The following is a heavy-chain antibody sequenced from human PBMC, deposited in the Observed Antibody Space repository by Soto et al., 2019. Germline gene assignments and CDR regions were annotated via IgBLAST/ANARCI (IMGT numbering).Heavy chain of an antibody. CDR2: ISYDGSNK. CDR1: GFTFSSYG. J-gene: IGHJ6*02. Sequence: PGGSLRLSCAASGFTFSSYGMHWVRQAPGKGLEWVAVISYDGSNKYYADSVKGRFTISRDNSKNTLYLQMNSLRAEDTAVYYCAKDKGIAAPRFLYYYYGMDVWGQGTTVTVSS. V-gene: IGHV3-30*18. CDR3: AKDKGIAAPRFLYYYYGMDV. D-gene: IGHD6-13*01.